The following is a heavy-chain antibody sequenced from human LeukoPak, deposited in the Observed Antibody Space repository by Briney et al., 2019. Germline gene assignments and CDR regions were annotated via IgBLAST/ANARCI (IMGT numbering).Heavy chain of an antibody. CDR1: GGTFNNYI. V-gene: IGHV1-69*13. J-gene: IGHJ4*02. CDR3: ARGGSNYDFDY. D-gene: IGHD4-11*01. Sequence: EASVKVSCKASGGTFNNYIITWVRQAPGEGLEWMGGIIPIFGTANYAQKFQGRVTITADESTSTAYMELSSLRSEDTAVYYCARGGSNYDFDYWGQGTLVTVSS. CDR2: IIPIFGTA.